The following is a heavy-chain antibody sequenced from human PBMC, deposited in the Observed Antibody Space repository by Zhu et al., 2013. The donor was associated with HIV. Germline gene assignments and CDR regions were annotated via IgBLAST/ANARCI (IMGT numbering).Heavy chain of an antibody. Sequence: QVQLVQSGAEVKKPGASVKVSCKASGYTFTGYYMHWVRQAPGQGLEWMGWINPNSGGTNYAQKFQGWVTMTRDTSISTAYMELHRLRSDDTAVYYCAREVSDILTGLDYGMDVWGQGTTVTVSS. CDR3: AREVSDILTGLDYGMDV. V-gene: IGHV1-2*04. CDR1: GYTFTGYY. CDR2: INPNSGGT. D-gene: IGHD3-9*01. J-gene: IGHJ6*02.